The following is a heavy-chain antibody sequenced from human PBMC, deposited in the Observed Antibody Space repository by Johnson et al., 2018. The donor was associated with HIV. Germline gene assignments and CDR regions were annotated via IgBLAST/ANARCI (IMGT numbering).Heavy chain of an antibody. CDR1: GFTFSSYW. CDR2: ISYDGSNK. D-gene: IGHD6-13*01. V-gene: IGHV3-30*03. Sequence: VQVLESGGGLVQPGGSLRLSCAASGFTFSSYWMHWVRQAPGKGLEWVAVISYDGSNKYYADSVKGRFTISRDNSKNTLYLQMNSLRAEDTAVYYCARDWGFDDSSWPMEMGGAVDIWGQGTMVTVSS. J-gene: IGHJ3*02. CDR3: ARDWGFDDSSWPMEMGGAVDI.